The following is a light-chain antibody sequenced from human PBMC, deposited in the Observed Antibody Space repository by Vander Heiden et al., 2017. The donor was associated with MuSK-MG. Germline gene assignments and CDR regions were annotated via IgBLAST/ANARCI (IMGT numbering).Light chain of an antibody. CDR2: WAS. CDR1: QSVFYSSNNKNY. Sequence: DIVMTQSPESLAVSLGERATINCKSSQSVFYSSNNKNYLVWYQQKPGQPPKLLIYWASTRESGVPDRFSGSGSGTDFTLTISSLQAEDVAVYYCQQYDTIPLAFGGGTKVEIK. J-gene: IGKJ4*01. CDR3: QQYDTIPLA. V-gene: IGKV4-1*01.